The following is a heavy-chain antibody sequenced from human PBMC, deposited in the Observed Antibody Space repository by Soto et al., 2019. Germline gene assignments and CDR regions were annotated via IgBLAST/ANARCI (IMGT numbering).Heavy chain of an antibody. V-gene: IGHV3-23*01. CDR2: ISGSGGTT. Sequence: GGSLRLSCAASGFTFASYAMSWVRQAPGKGLEWVSAISGSGGTTYYADSVKGRFTISGDNSKNTLYLQLSSLRAEDTAGYYCARDPGAVAGNYWYFDLWGRGTLVTVSS. D-gene: IGHD6-19*01. J-gene: IGHJ2*01. CDR1: GFTFASYA. CDR3: ARDPGAVAGNYWYFDL.